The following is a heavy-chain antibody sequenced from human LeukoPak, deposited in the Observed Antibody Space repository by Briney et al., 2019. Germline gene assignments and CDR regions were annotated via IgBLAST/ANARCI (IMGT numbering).Heavy chain of an antibody. D-gene: IGHD3-22*01. CDR2: ISAYNGKT. CDR1: GYTFTSYG. Sequence: GASVKVSCKASGYTFTSYGLNWVRQAPGQGLEWMGWISAYNGKTNYAQMSQGRVTMTTDTSTSTAYMELRSLRSDDTAVYYCAREGNYYDSTGYYSFPHWGQGTLVTVSS. V-gene: IGHV1-18*01. J-gene: IGHJ4*02. CDR3: AREGNYYDSTGYYSFPH.